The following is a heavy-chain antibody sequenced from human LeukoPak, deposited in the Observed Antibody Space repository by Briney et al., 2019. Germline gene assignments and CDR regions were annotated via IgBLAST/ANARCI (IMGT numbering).Heavy chain of an antibody. V-gene: IGHV4-39*01. D-gene: IGHD2-15*01. CDR1: GGSISSSSYY. J-gene: IGHJ6*02. CDR3: ASPQYCSGGSCHYYYGMDA. Sequence: PSETLSLTCTVSGGSISSSSYYWGWIRQPPGKGLEWIGSIYYSGSTYYNPSLKSRVTISVDTSKNQFSLKLSSVTAADTAVYYCASPQYCSGGSCHYYYGMDAWGQGTTVTVSS. CDR2: IYYSGST.